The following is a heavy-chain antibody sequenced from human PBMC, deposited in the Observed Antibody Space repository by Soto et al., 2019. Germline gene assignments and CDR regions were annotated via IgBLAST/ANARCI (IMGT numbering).Heavy chain of an antibody. V-gene: IGHV4-39*01. J-gene: IGHJ3*02. D-gene: IGHD2-8*01. Sequence: SETLSLTCTVSGGSISSSSYYWGWIRQPPGKGLELIGSIYYIGSTYYNPSLKSRVTISVDTSKNQFSLKLSSVTAADTAVYYCARRGYYAISAFDIWGQGTMVTVSS. CDR1: GGSISSSSYY. CDR2: IYYIGST. CDR3: ARRGYYAISAFDI.